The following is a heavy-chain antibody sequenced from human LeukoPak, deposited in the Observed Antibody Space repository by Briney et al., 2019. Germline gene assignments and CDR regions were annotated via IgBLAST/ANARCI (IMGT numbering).Heavy chain of an antibody. CDR3: ARRLAAAGIGFDP. V-gene: IGHV4-61*02. CDR2: IYTSGSI. CDR1: GGSTSSGSYY. J-gene: IGHJ5*02. Sequence: SETLSLTCAVSGGSTSSGSYYWSWIRQPAGKGLEWIGRIYTSGSINYNPSLKSRVTISVDTSKNQFSLKLSSVTAADTAVYYCARRLAAAGIGFDPWGQGTLVTVSS. D-gene: IGHD6-13*01.